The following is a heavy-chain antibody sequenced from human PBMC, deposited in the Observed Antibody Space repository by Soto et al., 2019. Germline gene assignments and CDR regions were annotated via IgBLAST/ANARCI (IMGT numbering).Heavy chain of an antibody. D-gene: IGHD3-10*01. CDR2: IVGGSGNT. CDR1: GFTFSTSS. V-gene: IGHV1-58*01. Sequence: SLKVSCKASGFTFSTSSVQWVRQARGQRPELIGWIVGGSGNTNYAPKFQQRVIITRDMSTTTAYMEVTSLRSDDTAMYHCAARRVGLYTMDVWGQGTTVTVSS. J-gene: IGHJ6*02. CDR3: AARRVGLYTMDV.